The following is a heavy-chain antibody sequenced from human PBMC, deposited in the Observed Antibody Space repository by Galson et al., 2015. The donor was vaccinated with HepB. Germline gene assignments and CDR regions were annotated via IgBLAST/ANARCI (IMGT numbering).Heavy chain of an antibody. D-gene: IGHD6-13*01. J-gene: IGHJ6*02. CDR1: GGSISSYY. V-gene: IGHV4-59*01. Sequence: SEPLSLTCTVSGGSISSYYWSWIRQPPGKGLEWIGYIYYSGSTNYNPSLKSRVTISVDTSKNQFSLKLSSVTAADTAVYYCARAGYSSSWYGGYYGMDVWGQGTTVTVSS. CDR3: ARAGYSSSWYGGYYGMDV. CDR2: IYYSGST.